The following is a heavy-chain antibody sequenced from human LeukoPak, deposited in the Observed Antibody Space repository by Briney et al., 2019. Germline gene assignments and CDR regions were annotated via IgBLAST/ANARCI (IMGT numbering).Heavy chain of an antibody. D-gene: IGHD3-22*01. V-gene: IGHV1-18*01. CDR3: ARDCDRSGYYCY. Sequence: ASVKVSCKASGYSFTSYGISWVRQAPGQGLEWMGWISAYNGNTNYAQKLQGRVTMTTDTSTRTAYMELRSLRSDDTAVYYCARDCDRSGYYCYWGQGTLVTVSS. CDR1: GYSFTSYG. J-gene: IGHJ4*02. CDR2: ISAYNGNT.